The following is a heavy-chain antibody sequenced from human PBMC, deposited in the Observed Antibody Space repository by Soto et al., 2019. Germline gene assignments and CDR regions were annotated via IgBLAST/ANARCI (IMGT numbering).Heavy chain of an antibody. CDR2: IYYSGIT. CDR3: GGVRAEAGTLYFTSGLEA. D-gene: IGHD3-10*01. J-gene: IGHJ6*03. CDR1: GGSFSGYY. Sequence: PSETLSLTCAVYGGSFSGYYWNWIRQHPGKGLEWIGFIYYSGITSYNPSLKSRVTISVDTSKNQFSLKLRSVTAADTAVYYWGGVRAEAGTLYFTSGLEAWGKGTRVTVSS. V-gene: IGHV4-31*11.